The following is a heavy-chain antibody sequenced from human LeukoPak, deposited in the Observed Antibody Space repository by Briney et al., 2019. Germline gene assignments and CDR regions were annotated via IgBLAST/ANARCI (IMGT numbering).Heavy chain of an antibody. Sequence: GGSLRLSCAASAFTFSSYAMSWVRQAPGKGLEWVSTISGRGGSTYYADSVKGRFTISRDNSKNMLYLQMNSLRAEDTAVYYCAKDYYDSSDYPLHFDYWGQGTLVTVSS. J-gene: IGHJ4*02. CDR1: AFTFSSYA. D-gene: IGHD3-22*01. CDR3: AKDYYDSSDYPLHFDY. V-gene: IGHV3-23*01. CDR2: ISGRGGST.